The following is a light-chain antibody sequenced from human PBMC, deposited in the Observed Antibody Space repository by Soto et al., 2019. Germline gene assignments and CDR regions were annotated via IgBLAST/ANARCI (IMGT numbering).Light chain of an antibody. CDR1: KLGDKY. J-gene: IGLJ2*01. CDR3: CSYTSSTTPL. V-gene: IGLV3-1*01. CDR2: QDS. Sequence: SYELTQPPSVSVSPGQTASITCSGDKLGDKYACWYQQKPGQSPVLVIYQDSKRPSGIPERFSGSNSGNTASLTISGLQAEDEADYYCCSYTSSTTPLFGGGTKLTVL.